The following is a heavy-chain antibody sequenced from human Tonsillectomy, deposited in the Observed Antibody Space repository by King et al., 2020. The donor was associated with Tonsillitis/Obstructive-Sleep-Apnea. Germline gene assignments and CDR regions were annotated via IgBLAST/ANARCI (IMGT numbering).Heavy chain of an antibody. D-gene: IGHD3-3*01. CDR1: GFTFSSCA. Sequence: VQLVESGGGVVQPGRSLRLSCAASGFTFSSCAMHWVRQAPGKGLEWVAVIWYDGSDKYYADSVKGRFTISRDNSKSSLYLQMNSLRAEDTAVYYCARDLITNNYYYYYGMDVWGQATTVTVSS. CDR3: ARDLITNNYYYYYGMDV. CDR2: IWYDGSDK. V-gene: IGHV3-33*01. J-gene: IGHJ6*02.